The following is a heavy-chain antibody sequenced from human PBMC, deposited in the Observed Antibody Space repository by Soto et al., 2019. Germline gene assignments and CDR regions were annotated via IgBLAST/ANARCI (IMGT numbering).Heavy chain of an antibody. V-gene: IGHV3-23*01. Sequence: AQLLESGGGLVQPGGSLRLYCAASGFTFSTYPMSWVRQAPGKGLEWVSGISGSGISTYYTDSVKGRFTISRDNSKNTVCLQMNSLRDEDTAVYYCVKPPVITASYYYYDMDVWGQGTTVTVSS. CDR3: VKPPVITASYYYYDMDV. CDR2: ISGSGIST. J-gene: IGHJ6*02. D-gene: IGHD4-4*01. CDR1: GFTFSTYP.